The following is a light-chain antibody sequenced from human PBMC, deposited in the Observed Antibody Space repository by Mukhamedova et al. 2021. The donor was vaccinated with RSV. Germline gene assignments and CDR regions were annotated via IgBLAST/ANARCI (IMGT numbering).Light chain of an antibody. J-gene: IGKJ1*01. CDR3: QQYRSPPWT. Sequence: TVYGNYLAWFQQKPGQAPRFLIYGASSRASGVPDRFGGSGSGTDFTLTISRLEPEDFAVYYCQQYRSPPWTFGQGTKVKIK. CDR1: TVYGNY. V-gene: IGKV3-20*01. CDR2: GAS.